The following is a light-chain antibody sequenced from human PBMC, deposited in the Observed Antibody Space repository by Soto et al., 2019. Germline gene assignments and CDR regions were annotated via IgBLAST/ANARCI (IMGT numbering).Light chain of an antibody. CDR2: DAS. J-gene: IGKJ2*01. Sequence: DIQMTQSPSTLSASVGDRVTITCRASQTIATWLAWYQQKPGKAPKLLIYDASRLQSGVPSRFRGSGSGTEFTLTISSLQPDDFATYYCQQYESYSYTFGQGTKLDIK. CDR1: QTIATW. V-gene: IGKV1-5*01. CDR3: QQYESYSYT.